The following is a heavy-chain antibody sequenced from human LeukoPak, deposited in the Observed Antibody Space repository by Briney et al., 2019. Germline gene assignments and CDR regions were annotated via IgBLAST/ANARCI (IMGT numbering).Heavy chain of an antibody. J-gene: IGHJ4*02. CDR2: IYYSGST. Sequence: SETLSLTCTVSGGSVSSGSYYWSWIRQPPGKGLEWLGYIYYSGSTNYNPSLKSRVTISVDTSKNQFSLKLSSVTAADTAVYYCARGTDYDYVWGSYRYTGKVYFDYWGQGTLVTVSS. CDR3: ARGTDYDYVWGSYRYTGKVYFDY. V-gene: IGHV4-61*01. D-gene: IGHD3-16*02. CDR1: GGSVSSGSYY.